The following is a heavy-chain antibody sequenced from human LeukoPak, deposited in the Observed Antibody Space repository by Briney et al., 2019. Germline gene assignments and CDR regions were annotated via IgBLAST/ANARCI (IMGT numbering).Heavy chain of an antibody. V-gene: IGHV4-4*09. D-gene: IGHD2-15*01. Sequence: SETLSLTCTVSGGSISSYYWSWIRQPPGKGLEWIGYIYTSGSTNYNPSLKSRVTISVDTSKNQFSLKLSSVTAADTAVYYCARLLFDCSGGSCYLAYMDVWGKGTTVTVSS. J-gene: IGHJ6*03. CDR3: ARLLFDCSGGSCYLAYMDV. CDR2: IYTSGST. CDR1: GGSISSYY.